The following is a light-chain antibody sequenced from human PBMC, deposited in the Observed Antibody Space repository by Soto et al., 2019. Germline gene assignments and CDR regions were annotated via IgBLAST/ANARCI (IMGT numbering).Light chain of an antibody. Sequence: EVVLTQSPGTLSLSPGERASLSCRASQSVGASYLAWYQQKPGQAPRLLIYGASTRATGIPDRFSGSGSGTDFTLTISKLESEDFAVYYCQQYGSSPRITFGQGTRLEIK. V-gene: IGKV3-20*01. J-gene: IGKJ5*01. CDR3: QQYGSSPRIT. CDR2: GAS. CDR1: QSVGASY.